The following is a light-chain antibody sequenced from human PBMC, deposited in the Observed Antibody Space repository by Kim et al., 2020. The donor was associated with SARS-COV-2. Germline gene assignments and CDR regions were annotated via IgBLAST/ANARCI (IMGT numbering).Light chain of an antibody. CDR2: DAS. Sequence: VSPGETATLSCWASQSVSSKVAWYQQKPGQAPRLLIYDASTRATGIPARFSGSGSGTDFTLTISSLQSEDLAVYHCQQYDDWPPWTFGQGTKLEIK. J-gene: IGKJ1*01. CDR1: QSVSSK. V-gene: IGKV3-15*01. CDR3: QQYDDWPPWT.